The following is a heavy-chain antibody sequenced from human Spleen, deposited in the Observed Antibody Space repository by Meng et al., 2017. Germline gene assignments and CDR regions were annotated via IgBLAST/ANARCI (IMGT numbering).Heavy chain of an antibody. Sequence: GGSLRLSCAASGFTFSMYWMSWVRQAPGKGLEWVSAISGSGGSTYYADSVKGRFTISRDNSKNTLYLQMNSLRAEDTAVYYCAKHLGAVAEKDYWGQGTLVTVSS. CDR3: AKHLGAVAEKDY. J-gene: IGHJ4*02. CDR2: ISGSGGST. D-gene: IGHD6-19*01. V-gene: IGHV3-23*01. CDR1: GFTFSMYW.